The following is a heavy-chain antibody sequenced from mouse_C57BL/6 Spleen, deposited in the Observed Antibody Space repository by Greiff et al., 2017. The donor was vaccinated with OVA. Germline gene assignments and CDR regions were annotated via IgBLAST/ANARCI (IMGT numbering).Heavy chain of an antibody. D-gene: IGHD1-1*01. CDR2: IYPGDGDT. V-gene: IGHV1-80*01. Sequence: VQLQQSGAELVKPGASVKISCKASGYAFSSYWMNWVKQRPGKGLEWIGQIYPGDGDTNYNGKFKGKATLTADKSSSTAYMQLSRLTSEDSAVYFCARGDYYGSSYDAMDYWGQGTSVTVSS. J-gene: IGHJ4*01. CDR1: GYAFSSYW. CDR3: ARGDYYGSSYDAMDY.